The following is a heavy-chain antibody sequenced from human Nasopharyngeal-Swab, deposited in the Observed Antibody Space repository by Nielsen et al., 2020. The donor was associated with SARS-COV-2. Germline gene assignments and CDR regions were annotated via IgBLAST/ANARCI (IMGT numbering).Heavy chain of an antibody. CDR3: ARNDFWSGYYKVPMDV. D-gene: IGHD3-3*01. CDR2: IKQDGSEK. Sequence: VRQAPGKGLEWVANIKQDGSEKYYVDSVKGRFTISRGNAKNSLYLQMNSLRAEDTAVYYCARNDFWSGYYKVPMDVWGKGTTVTV. J-gene: IGHJ6*03. V-gene: IGHV3-7*03.